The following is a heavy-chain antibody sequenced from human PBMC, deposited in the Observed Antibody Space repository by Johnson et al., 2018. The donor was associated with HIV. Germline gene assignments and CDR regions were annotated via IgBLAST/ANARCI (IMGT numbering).Heavy chain of an antibody. CDR3: VRDPGWGALDI. CDR2: INADGSAK. CDR1: GFSFSSTW. J-gene: IGHJ3*02. V-gene: IGHV3-7*05. Sequence: EQLVESGGGLVQPGGSLRLSCAASGFSFSSTWMTWVRQAPGKGLEWVAFINADGSAKTYMDSARGRFTISRANAENSLFLQIHSLRAEDTAVYYCVRDPGWGALDIWGHGTMVTVSS. D-gene: IGHD1-26*01.